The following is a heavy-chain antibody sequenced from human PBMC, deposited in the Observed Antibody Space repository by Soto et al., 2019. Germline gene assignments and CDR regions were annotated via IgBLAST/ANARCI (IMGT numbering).Heavy chain of an antibody. CDR3: ARHEDTAMVVDAFDI. Sequence: GESLKISCKGSGYSFTSYWIGWVRQMPGKGLEWMGIIYPGDSDTRYSPSFQGQVTISADKSISTAYPQWSSLKASDTAMYYCARHEDTAMVVDAFDIWGQGTMVTVSS. J-gene: IGHJ3*02. D-gene: IGHD5-18*01. CDR2: IYPGDSDT. CDR1: GYSFTSYW. V-gene: IGHV5-51*01.